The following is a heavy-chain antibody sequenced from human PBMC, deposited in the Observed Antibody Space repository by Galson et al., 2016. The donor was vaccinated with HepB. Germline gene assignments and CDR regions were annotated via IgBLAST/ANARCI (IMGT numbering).Heavy chain of an antibody. V-gene: IGHV3-23*01. CDR3: ARDRWYHGSGSYYNYYYGMDV. CDR1: GFTFSTYV. J-gene: IGHJ6*02. Sequence: SLRLSCAASGFTFSTYVMRWVRQAPGKGLEWVSGISGDGHSTYYADSVKGRFTISRDNSKNTLYLQMNSLRAEDTAVYYCARDRWYHGSGSYYNYYYGMDVWGQGTTVTVAS. CDR2: ISGDGHST. D-gene: IGHD3-10*01.